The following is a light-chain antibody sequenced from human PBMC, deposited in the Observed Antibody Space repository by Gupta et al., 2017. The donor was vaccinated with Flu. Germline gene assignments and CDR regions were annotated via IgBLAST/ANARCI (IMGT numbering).Light chain of an antibody. CDR3: QQYGSSPRT. Sequence: GERATLSCRASQSVSSSYLAWYQQKPGQAPRLLIYGASSRATGIPDRFSGSGSGTDFTLTISRLEPEDFAVYYCQQYGSSPRTFGQGTKVEIK. V-gene: IGKV3-20*01. CDR2: GAS. J-gene: IGKJ1*01. CDR1: QSVSSSY.